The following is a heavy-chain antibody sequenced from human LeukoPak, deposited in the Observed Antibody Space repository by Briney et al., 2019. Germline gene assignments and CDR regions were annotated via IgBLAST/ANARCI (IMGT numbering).Heavy chain of an antibody. Sequence: ASVKVSCKASGYTFTGYYMHWVRQAPGQGLQWMGWINPNSGGTNYAQKFQGRVTMTRDTSISTAYMELSRLRSDDTAVYYRARVSPLIAVAGDFDYWGQGTLVTVSS. D-gene: IGHD6-19*01. CDR3: ARVSPLIAVAGDFDY. CDR2: INPNSGGT. J-gene: IGHJ4*02. V-gene: IGHV1-2*02. CDR1: GYTFTGYY.